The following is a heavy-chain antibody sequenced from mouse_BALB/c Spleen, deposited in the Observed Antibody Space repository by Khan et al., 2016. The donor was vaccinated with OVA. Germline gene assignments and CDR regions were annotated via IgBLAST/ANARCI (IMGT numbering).Heavy chain of an antibody. CDR3: ARSDDGAWFAY. J-gene: IGHJ3*01. CDR2: IYPGSGSA. V-gene: IGHV1-77*01. D-gene: IGHD2-12*01. Sequence: QVQLQQSGPELVKPGASVKMSCKASGYTFTDYVITWVKQRTGQGLEWIGEIYPGSGSAYYNEKFKEKATLTADKSSDTAYMQLSSLTSEYSAVDFCARSDDGAWFAYWGQGTLVTASA. CDR1: GYTFTDYV.